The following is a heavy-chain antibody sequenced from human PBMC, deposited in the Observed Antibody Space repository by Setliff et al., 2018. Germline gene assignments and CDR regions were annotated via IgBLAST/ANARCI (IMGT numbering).Heavy chain of an antibody. CDR3: VREGVDSRSSTDYRYYMDV. J-gene: IGHJ6*03. D-gene: IGHD3-22*01. V-gene: IGHV1-69*05. CDR2: TIPMFGSA. Sequence: SVKVSCKASGYTLTTYFMNWVRQAPGQGLEWMGGTIPMFGSANYAQKFQGRLTIITDESTNTAFMQLSSLRSDDTAVYYCVREGVDSRSSTDYRYYMDVWGKGTTVTVSS. CDR1: GYTLTTYF.